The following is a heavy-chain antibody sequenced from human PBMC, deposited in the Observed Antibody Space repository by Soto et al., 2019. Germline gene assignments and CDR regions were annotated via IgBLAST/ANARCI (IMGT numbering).Heavy chain of an antibody. CDR1: GDSVSSNSGA. Sequence: SQTLSLTCAISGDSVSSNSGAWNWIRQSPSRGLEWLGRTYYRSKWYNDYAVSVKSRITINPETSKNQFSLQMNSVTLEDTAVYYCARAYDYSSNWFDPRGQGSSVTVSS. CDR3: ARAYDYSSNWFDP. J-gene: IGHJ5*02. CDR2: TYYRSKWYN. V-gene: IGHV6-1*01. D-gene: IGHD4-4*01.